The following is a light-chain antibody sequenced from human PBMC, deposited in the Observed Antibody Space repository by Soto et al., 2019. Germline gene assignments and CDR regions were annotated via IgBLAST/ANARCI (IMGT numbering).Light chain of an antibody. Sequence: GDRVTIPCRARHNIYTWLAWYQQKPGRAPKLLIYKSSILESGVPSRFSGSGSGTDFTLTISNLQPEDFATYYCQHFYPTPPVTFGQGTRLEIK. CDR1: HNIYTW. J-gene: IGKJ5*01. CDR2: KSS. V-gene: IGKV1-5*03. CDR3: QHFYPTPPVT.